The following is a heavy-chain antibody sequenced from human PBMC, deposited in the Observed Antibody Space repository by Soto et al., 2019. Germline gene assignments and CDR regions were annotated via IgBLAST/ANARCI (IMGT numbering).Heavy chain of an antibody. J-gene: IGHJ4*02. D-gene: IGHD2-21*01. CDR1: AYSFTNYW. V-gene: IGHV5-51*01. Sequence: DVQLVQSGAEVKKPGESLKISCQASAYSFTNYWIAWVRQVPGKRPEWVGIVNPGDSETIYSPSFQGHVTIAVDKSPSTAFLQWGSLKASDTALYYCGGGPDDRSDCLEWVIDYWGQGALVTVSS. CDR2: VNPGDSET. CDR3: GGGPDDRSDCLEWVIDY.